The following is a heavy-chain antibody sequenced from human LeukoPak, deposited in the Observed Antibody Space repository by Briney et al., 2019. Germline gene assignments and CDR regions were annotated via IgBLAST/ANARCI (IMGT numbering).Heavy chain of an antibody. D-gene: IGHD1-1*01. Sequence: PSETLSLTCTVSGGSISNSNYYWGWIRQPPGKGLEWIGSIYYSGSTYYNPSLKSRVTISVDTSKNQFSLRLSSVTAADTAVYYCATWRTAKTGFDYWGQGTLVTVSS. V-gene: IGHV4-39*01. CDR3: ATWRTAKTGFDY. CDR1: GGSISNSNYY. CDR2: IYYSGST. J-gene: IGHJ4*02.